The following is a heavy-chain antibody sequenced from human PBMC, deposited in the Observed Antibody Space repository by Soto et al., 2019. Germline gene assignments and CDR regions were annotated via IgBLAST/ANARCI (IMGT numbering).Heavy chain of an antibody. CDR1: GFTFSSYA. CDR3: AVSRYCSGGSCSHQGYYFDY. Sequence: GGSLRLSCAASGFTFSSYAMSWVRQAPGKGLEWVSAISGSGGSTYYADSVKGRFTISRDNSKNTLYLQMNSLRAEDTAVYYCAVSRYCSGGSCSHQGYYFDYWGQGTLVTVSS. V-gene: IGHV3-23*01. J-gene: IGHJ4*02. D-gene: IGHD2-15*01. CDR2: ISGSGGST.